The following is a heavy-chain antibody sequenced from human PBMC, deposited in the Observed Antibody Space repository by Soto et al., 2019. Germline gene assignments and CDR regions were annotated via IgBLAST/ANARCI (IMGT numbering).Heavy chain of an antibody. Sequence: GGSLRLSCAASGFTFSSHWMSWVRQAPGKGLEWVANIKQDGSEKYYVDSVKGRFTISRDNAKNSLYLQMNSLRAEDTAVYYCARDGPPYYDFWSGYSHFDYWGQGTLVTVS. CDR1: GFTFSSHW. J-gene: IGHJ4*02. CDR2: IKQDGSEK. CDR3: ARDGPPYYDFWSGYSHFDY. D-gene: IGHD3-3*01. V-gene: IGHV3-7*01.